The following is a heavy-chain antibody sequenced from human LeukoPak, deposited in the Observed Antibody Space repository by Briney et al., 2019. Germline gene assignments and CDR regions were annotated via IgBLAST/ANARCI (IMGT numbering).Heavy chain of an antibody. Sequence: KPSETLSLTCTVSGGSISSYYWSWIRQPPGKGLEWIGYIYYSGSTNYNPSLKSRVTISVDTSKNQFSLKLSSVTAADTAVYYCARQGRRWQYGMDVWGQGTTVTVSS. V-gene: IGHV4-59*08. CDR3: ARQGRRWQYGMDV. D-gene: IGHD5-24*01. J-gene: IGHJ6*02. CDR1: GGSISSYY. CDR2: IYYSGST.